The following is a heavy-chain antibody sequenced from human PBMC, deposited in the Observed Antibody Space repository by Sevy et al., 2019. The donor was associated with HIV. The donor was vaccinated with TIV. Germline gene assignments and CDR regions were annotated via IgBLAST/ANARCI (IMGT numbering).Heavy chain of an antibody. V-gene: IGHV4-59*08. CDR3: ARRNDFDI. Sequence: SETLSLTCTVSGGSINSDHWNWIRQPPGKGLEWIGFVYYTGGTNYNPSLKNRVTISVDRTKNQFSLKLTSVTAADTAVYYCARRNDFDIWGQGTMVTVSS. J-gene: IGHJ3*02. CDR2: VYYTGGT. CDR1: GGSINSDH.